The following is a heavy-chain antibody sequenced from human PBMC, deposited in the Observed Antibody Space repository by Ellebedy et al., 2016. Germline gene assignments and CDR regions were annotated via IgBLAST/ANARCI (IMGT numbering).Heavy chain of an antibody. CDR3: ARSLRGSYSKFDY. D-gene: IGHD1-26*01. V-gene: IGHV1-69*04. Sequence: SVKVSCXASGGTFSSYAISWVRQAPGQGLEWMGRIIPILGIANYAQKFQGRVTITADESTSTAYMELSSLRSEDTAVYYCARSLRGSYSKFDYWGQGTLVTVSS. CDR2: IIPILGIA. CDR1: GGTFSSYA. J-gene: IGHJ4*02.